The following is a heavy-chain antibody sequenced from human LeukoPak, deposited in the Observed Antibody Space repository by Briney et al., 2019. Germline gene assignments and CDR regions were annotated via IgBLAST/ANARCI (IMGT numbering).Heavy chain of an antibody. V-gene: IGHV3-15*07. Sequence: GGSLNLSCAASGFTFSNAYMNWVRQAPGKGLEWVGRIKSKTGGGTTDYAAPVKGRFTISRDDSKNTLYLQVNSLKTEDTAVYYCTTKIVGGFDYWGQGTLVTVSS. CDR3: TTKIVGGFDY. CDR2: IKSKTGGGTT. D-gene: IGHD1-26*01. J-gene: IGHJ4*02. CDR1: GFTFSNAY.